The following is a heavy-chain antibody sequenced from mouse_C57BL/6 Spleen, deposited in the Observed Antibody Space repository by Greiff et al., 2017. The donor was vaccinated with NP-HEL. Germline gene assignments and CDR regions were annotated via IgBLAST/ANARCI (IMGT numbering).Heavy chain of an antibody. V-gene: IGHV5-6*01. Sequence: EVQVVESGGDLVKPGGSLKLSCAASGFTFSSYGMSWVRQTPDKRLEWVATISSGGSYTYYPDSVKGRFTISRDNAKNTLYLQMSSLKSEDTAMYYCARPVATGGAMDYWGQGTSVTVSS. J-gene: IGHJ4*01. CDR2: ISSGGSYT. CDR1: GFTFSSYG. D-gene: IGHD1-1*01. CDR3: ARPVATGGAMDY.